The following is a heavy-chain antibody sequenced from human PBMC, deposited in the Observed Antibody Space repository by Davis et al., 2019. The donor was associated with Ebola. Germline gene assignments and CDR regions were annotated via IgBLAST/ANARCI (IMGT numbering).Heavy chain of an antibody. CDR1: GGSISSSNW. V-gene: IGHV4-4*02. D-gene: IGHD4-23*01. CDR2: IYHSGST. Sequence: SETLSLTCAVSGGSISSSNWWSVVRQPPRKGLELIGEIYHSGSTNYNPSLKSRVAISVDTSKNQFSLKLTSVTAADTAVYYCARGNLPDYGGHSDSWGQGSLVTVSS. J-gene: IGHJ5*01. CDR3: ARGNLPDYGGHSDS.